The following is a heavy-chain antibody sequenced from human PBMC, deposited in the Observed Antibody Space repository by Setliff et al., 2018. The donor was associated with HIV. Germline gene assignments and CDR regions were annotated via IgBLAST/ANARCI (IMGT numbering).Heavy chain of an antibody. CDR1: GLSLSTTGVG. CDR3: ARYNFRRGYWDYFDY. V-gene: IGHV2-5*01. D-gene: IGHD3-3*01. Sequence: SGPTLVNPTQDLTLTCTFSGLSLSTTGVGVGWIRQAPGKALEWLALIYWNDDKRYSPSLRSRLTIAKDPYRDQVVLTMTNMDPVDTATYYCARYNFRRGYWDYFDYWGQGTQVTVSS. J-gene: IGHJ4*02. CDR2: IYWNDDK.